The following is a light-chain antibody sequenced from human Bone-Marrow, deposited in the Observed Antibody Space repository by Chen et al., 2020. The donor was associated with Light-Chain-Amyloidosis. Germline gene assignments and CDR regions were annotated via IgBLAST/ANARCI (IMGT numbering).Light chain of an antibody. CDR1: QTISSNY. Sequence: EIVLTQSPGTLSLSPGEGANLSCRASQTISSNYLTWYQQKFGQAPRLLIYGSSSRATGIPDRFTGSGSGTDFTLAINRLEPEDFAMYYCQQSGTSPLAFGGGTKVEIQ. CDR2: GSS. J-gene: IGKJ4*01. CDR3: QQSGTSPLA. V-gene: IGKV3-20*01.